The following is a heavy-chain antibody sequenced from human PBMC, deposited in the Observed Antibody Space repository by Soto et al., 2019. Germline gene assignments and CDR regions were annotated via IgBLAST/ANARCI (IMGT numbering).Heavy chain of an antibody. J-gene: IGHJ4*02. CDR2: IYWDDAK. V-gene: IGHV2-5*02. Sequence: QITLKESGPTLVKPTQTLTLTCTFSGFSLSTSGVGVGWIRQPPGKALEWLALIYWDDAKRYSPSLKSRLTITKDTSKNQVVLTMTNMDPVDTATYYCAHVYGGYDNFDYGGQGTLVTVSS. D-gene: IGHD5-12*01. CDR3: AHVYGGYDNFDY. CDR1: GFSLSTSGVG.